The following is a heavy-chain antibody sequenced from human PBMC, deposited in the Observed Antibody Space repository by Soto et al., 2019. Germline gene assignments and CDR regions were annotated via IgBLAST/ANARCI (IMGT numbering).Heavy chain of an antibody. J-gene: IGHJ4*02. Sequence: SGPTLVNPTQTLTLPYNCSVLSLSTRGVGVAWFRQPPGKALEWLALIYWDDGKRYSTSLKPRLNITKDTSKNRVVLTLTNVDPVDTATYYCAHRPAYDISTGYYPLDYWGQGSLVTV. CDR2: IYWDDGK. V-gene: IGHV2-5*02. D-gene: IGHD3-9*01. CDR1: VLSLSTRGVG. CDR3: AHRPAYDISTGYYPLDY.